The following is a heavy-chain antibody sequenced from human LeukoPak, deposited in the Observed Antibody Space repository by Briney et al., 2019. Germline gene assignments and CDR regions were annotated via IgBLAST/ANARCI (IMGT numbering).Heavy chain of an antibody. CDR2: IYSSDNT. Sequence: GGSLRLSCAASGFTVSNNYMSWVRQAPGKGLEWVSIIYSSDNTYYADSVKGRFTISRDNAKNTVFLEMNSVRAEDTAVYYCARGITNIAVGDYWGQGTLVTVSS. CDR3: ARGITNIAVGDY. D-gene: IGHD6-19*01. V-gene: IGHV3-53*01. J-gene: IGHJ4*02. CDR1: GFTVSNNY.